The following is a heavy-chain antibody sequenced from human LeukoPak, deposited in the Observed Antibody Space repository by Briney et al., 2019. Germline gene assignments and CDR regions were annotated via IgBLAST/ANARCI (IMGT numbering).Heavy chain of an antibody. Sequence: GGSLRLSCAASGFTFSTYVMNWFRQAPGKGLEWVSTISVGAEYIFYADSVKGRFTISRGDSNNALYLQMHSLRAEDTALYYCASGPPFLKYFEYWGQGTLVTVSS. CDR1: GFTFSTYV. V-gene: IGHV3-23*01. CDR2: ISVGAEYI. D-gene: IGHD3-3*01. J-gene: IGHJ4*02. CDR3: ASGPPFLKYFEY.